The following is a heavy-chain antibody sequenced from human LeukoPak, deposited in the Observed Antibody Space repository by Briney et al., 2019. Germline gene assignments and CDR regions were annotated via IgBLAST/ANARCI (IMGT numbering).Heavy chain of an antibody. CDR1: GFTFSSYS. Sequence: GSLRLSCAASGFTFSSYSMNWVRQAPGKGLEWVSSISSSSSYIYYADSVKGRFTISRDNAKNSLYLQMNSLRAEDTAVYYCARDYSSSRLWFGELLTDYWGQGTLVTVSS. CDR2: ISSSSSYI. CDR3: ARDYSSSRLWFGELLTDY. D-gene: IGHD3-10*01. V-gene: IGHV3-21*01. J-gene: IGHJ4*02.